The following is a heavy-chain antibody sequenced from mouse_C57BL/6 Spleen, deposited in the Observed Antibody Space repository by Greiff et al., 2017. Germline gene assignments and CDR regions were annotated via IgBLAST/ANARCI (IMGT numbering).Heavy chain of an antibody. D-gene: IGHD1-1*01. CDR1: GFTFSNYW. CDR2: IRLKSDNYAT. Sequence: EVKLMESGGGLVQPGGSMKLSCVASGFTFSNYWMNWVRQSPEKGLEWVAQIRLKSDNYATHYAESVKGRFTISRDDSKSIVYLQMNNLRAEDTGIYYCTVLQLRGPYYAMDYWGQGTSVTVSS. V-gene: IGHV6-3*01. CDR3: TVLQLRGPYYAMDY. J-gene: IGHJ4*01.